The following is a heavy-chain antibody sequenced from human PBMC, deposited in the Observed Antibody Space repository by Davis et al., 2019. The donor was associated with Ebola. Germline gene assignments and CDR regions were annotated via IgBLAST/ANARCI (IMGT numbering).Heavy chain of an antibody. D-gene: IGHD6-13*01. V-gene: IGHV3-53*01. CDR2: IYSGGST. CDR3: ARVTRKSSSWRDY. Sequence: GESLKISCAASGFTFSDYYMSWVRQAPGKGLEWVSVIYSGGSTYYADSVNGRFTISRDNSKNTRYLQMNSLRAEDTAVYYCARVTRKSSSWRDYWGQGTLVTVSS. CDR1: GFTFSDYY. J-gene: IGHJ4*02.